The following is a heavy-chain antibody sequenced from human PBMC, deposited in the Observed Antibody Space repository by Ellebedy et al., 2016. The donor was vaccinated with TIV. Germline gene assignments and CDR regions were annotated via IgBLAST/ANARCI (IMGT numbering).Heavy chain of an antibody. Sequence: GGSLRLSXAASGFTFDDFGMHWVRQAPGKGLEWVSLINWDGSTTYYADSVKGRFTISRDNSKNSLYLQVNSLRAEDTALYYCAKDTMVRGVLYYFDYWGQGTLVTVSS. D-gene: IGHD3-10*01. J-gene: IGHJ4*02. CDR3: AKDTMVRGVLYYFDY. CDR1: GFTFDDFG. CDR2: INWDGSTT. V-gene: IGHV3-43D*03.